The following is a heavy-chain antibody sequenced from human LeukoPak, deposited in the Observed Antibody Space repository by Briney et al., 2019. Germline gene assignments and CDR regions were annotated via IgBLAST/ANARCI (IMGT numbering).Heavy chain of an antibody. CDR2: INPNSGGT. CDR1: GYTFTSYG. V-gene: IGHV1-2*02. J-gene: IGHJ5*02. Sequence: GASVKVSCKASGYTFTSYGISWVRQAPGQGLEWMGWINPNSGGTNYAQKFQGRVTMTRDTSISTAYMELSRLRSDDTAVYYCARGALVGMVVAWFDPWGQGTLVTVSS. CDR3: ARGALVGMVVAWFDP. D-gene: IGHD3-10*01.